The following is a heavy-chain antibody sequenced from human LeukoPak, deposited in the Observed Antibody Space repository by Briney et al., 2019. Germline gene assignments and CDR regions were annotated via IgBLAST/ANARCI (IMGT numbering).Heavy chain of an antibody. Sequence: GGSLRLSCAASGFTFSDSFMSWVREAPGKGLEWVGRSRNKADSYTAEYAASVKGRFTISRDESKNSLYLQISSLETEDAAVYYCATSSWYRLAYWGQGSLVTVSS. CDR2: SRNKADSYTA. V-gene: IGHV3-72*01. J-gene: IGHJ4*02. CDR1: GFTFSDSF. CDR3: ATSSWYRLAY. D-gene: IGHD6-13*01.